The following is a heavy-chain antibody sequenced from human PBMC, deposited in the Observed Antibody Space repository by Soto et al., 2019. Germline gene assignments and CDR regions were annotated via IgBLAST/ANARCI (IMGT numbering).Heavy chain of an antibody. D-gene: IGHD3-22*01. J-gene: IGHJ4*02. V-gene: IGHV3-23*01. CDR1: GLIFTNYA. Sequence: GGSLRLSCAASGLIFTNYAMSWVRQVPGRGLEWVSTISGSGLSTYYADSVMGRFTISRDNFKNTLYLQMNSLRAEDTALYYCAKVGPIDRSGVYGGDYWGQGTLVTVSS. CDR2: ISGSGLST. CDR3: AKVGPIDRSGVYGGDY.